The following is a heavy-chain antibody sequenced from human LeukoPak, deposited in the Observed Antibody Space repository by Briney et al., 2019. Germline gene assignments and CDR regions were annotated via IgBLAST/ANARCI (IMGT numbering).Heavy chain of an antibody. CDR3: ARLENSVVVPGALDY. D-gene: IGHD2-2*01. J-gene: IGHJ4*02. CDR1: GFTFSSYE. V-gene: IGHV3-48*03. CDR2: ISSSGSTI. Sequence: GGSLRLSCAASGFTFSSYEMNWVRQAPGKGLEWVSYISSSGSTIYYADPVKGRFTISRDKAKKSLYLQMNSLRAEDTAVYYCARLENSVVVPGALDYWGQGTLVTVSS.